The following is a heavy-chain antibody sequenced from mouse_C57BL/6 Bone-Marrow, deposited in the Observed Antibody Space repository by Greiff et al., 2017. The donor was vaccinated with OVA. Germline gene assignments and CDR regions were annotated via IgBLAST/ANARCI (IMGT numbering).Heavy chain of an antibody. CDR1: GYSFTGYY. CDR2: INPSTGGT. CDR3: ARVGGGYFDV. Sequence: EVQLQESGPELVKPGASVKISCKASGYSFTGYYMNWVKQSPEKSLEWIGEINPSTGGTTYNQKFKAKATLTVDKSSSTAYMQLKSLTSEDSAVYYCARVGGGYFDVWGTGTTVTVSS. D-gene: IGHD1-1*02. J-gene: IGHJ1*03. V-gene: IGHV1-42*01.